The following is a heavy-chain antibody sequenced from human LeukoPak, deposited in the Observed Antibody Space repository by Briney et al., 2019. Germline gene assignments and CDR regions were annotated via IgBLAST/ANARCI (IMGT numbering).Heavy chain of an antibody. V-gene: IGHV3-66*01. CDR3: ATERPGSRTLDS. CDR1: GFTFSSYE. D-gene: IGHD1-14*01. CDR2: VYSVGAT. J-gene: IGHJ4*02. Sequence: GGSLRLSCAASGFTFSSYEMNWVRLAPGKGLEWVSIVYSVGATYYEDSVKGRFTISRDDSKNIVYLQMNNLRSEDTAVYFCATERPGSRTLDSWGQGTLVTVSS.